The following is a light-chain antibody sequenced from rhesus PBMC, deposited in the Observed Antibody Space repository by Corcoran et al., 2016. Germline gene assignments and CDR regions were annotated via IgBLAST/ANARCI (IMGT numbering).Light chain of an antibody. CDR3: QQGYSTPWT. CDR2: AAA. V-gene: IGKV1-33*02. CDR1: QGISNA. Sequence: DIQMSQSPSSLSASVGDKVTITCRASQGISNALAWYQQKPGKAPKLLIYAAASLESGVPSRFSGSRSGTDFTLTFNSLQPEDFATYYCQQGYSTPWTFGQGTKVEIK. J-gene: IGKJ1*01.